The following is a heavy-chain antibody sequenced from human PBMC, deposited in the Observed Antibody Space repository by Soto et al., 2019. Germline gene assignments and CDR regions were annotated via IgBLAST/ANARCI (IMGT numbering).Heavy chain of an antibody. CDR2: IRSKAYGGTT. J-gene: IGHJ6*02. D-gene: IGHD2-2*01. CDR3: TRALGYCISTSCYGYYYYGMDV. V-gene: IGHV3-49*03. CDR1: GFTFGDYA. Sequence: GGSLRLSCTASGFTFGDYAMSWFRQAPGKGLEWVGFIRSKAYGGTTEYAASVKGRFTISRDDSKSIAYLQMNSLKTEDTAVYYCTRALGYCISTSCYGYYYYGMDVWGQGTTVTVSS.